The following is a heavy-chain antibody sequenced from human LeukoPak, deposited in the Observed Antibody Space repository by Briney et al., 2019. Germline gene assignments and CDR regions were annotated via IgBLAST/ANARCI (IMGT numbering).Heavy chain of an antibody. J-gene: IGHJ6*03. CDR3: ARGYPRNAQWGYYYYYYMDV. V-gene: IGHV4-34*01. CDR1: GGSFSGYY. CDR2: INHSGST. Sequence: SETLSLTCAVYGGSFSGYYWSWIRQPPGKGLEWIGEINHSGSTNYNPSLKSRVTISVDTSKNQFSLKLSSVTAADTAVYYCARGYPRNAQWGYYYYYYMDVWGKGTTVTVSS. D-gene: IGHD7-27*01.